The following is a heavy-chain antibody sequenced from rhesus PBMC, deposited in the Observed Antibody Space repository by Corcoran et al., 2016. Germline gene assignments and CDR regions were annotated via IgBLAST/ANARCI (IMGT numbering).Heavy chain of an antibody. J-gene: IGHJ4*01. Sequence: QVQLQESGPGLVKPSETLSLTCAVSVVSISDYYYWNWIRQPPGKGLEWIGNIYGKSASTDYNPSLKSRVTISKDTSKNQFFLKLSSVTAADTAVYYCARDDDSSWSLDYWGQGVLVTVSS. CDR3: ARDDDSSWSLDY. CDR2: IYGKSAST. CDR1: VVSISDYYY. D-gene: IGHD6-13*01. V-gene: IGHV4S9*01.